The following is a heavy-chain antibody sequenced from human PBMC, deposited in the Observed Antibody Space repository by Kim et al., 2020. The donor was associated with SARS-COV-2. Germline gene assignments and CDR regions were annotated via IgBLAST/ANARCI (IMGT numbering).Heavy chain of an antibody. J-gene: IGHJ6*02. CDR1: GGTFSSYA. D-gene: IGHD6-6*01. V-gene: IGHV1-69*13. CDR2: IIPIFGTA. CDR3: ARTGGRGIAARPIYYYGMDV. Sequence: SVKVSCKASGGTFSSYAISWVRQAPGQGLEWMGGIIPIFGTANYAQKFQGRVTITADESTSTAYMELSSLRSEDTAVYYCARTGGRGIAARPIYYYGMDVWGQGTTVTVSS.